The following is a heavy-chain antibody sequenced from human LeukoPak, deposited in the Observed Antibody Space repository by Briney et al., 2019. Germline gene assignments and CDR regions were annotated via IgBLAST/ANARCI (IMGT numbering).Heavy chain of an antibody. Sequence: GGSLRLSCAASGFIFSSYGMHWVRQAPDKGLEWVAFTRYDGSDKYYVDSVKGRFTISRDNSKNTLYLQMNSLRAEDTAVYYCAKDRHVWGYSYGETFDFWGQGTLVTVSS. CDR3: AKDRHVWGYSYGETFDF. D-gene: IGHD5-18*01. V-gene: IGHV3-30*02. CDR2: TRYDGSDK. J-gene: IGHJ4*02. CDR1: GFIFSSYG.